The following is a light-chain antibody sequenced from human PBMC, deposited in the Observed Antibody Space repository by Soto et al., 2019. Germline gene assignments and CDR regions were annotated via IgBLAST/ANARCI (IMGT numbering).Light chain of an antibody. Sequence: DIQMTQSPSTLSASVGDRVTITCRASQSVSSWLAWYQQKPGKAPNLLIYKASTLESWIPSRFSGSGSGTEFTLTISSLQPDDFATYYCQQYRSYSQTFGQGTKVEIK. CDR1: QSVSSW. J-gene: IGKJ1*01. CDR3: QQYRSYSQT. V-gene: IGKV1-5*03. CDR2: KAS.